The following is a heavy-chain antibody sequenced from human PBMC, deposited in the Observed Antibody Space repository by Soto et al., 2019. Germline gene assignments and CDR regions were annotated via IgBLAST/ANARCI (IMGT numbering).Heavy chain of an antibody. CDR2: ISRDGSKA. D-gene: IGHD1-26*01. Sequence: QVQLVESGGGVVQPGRSLTLSCAASGFTFSSYVIHWVRQTPDKGLEWVAFISRDGSKAYYADSVKGRFTIPRDNSKNTLYLEMNSLRAEVSAVYYCARDDEGGSDCDLGYWGQGTLVTVSS. V-gene: IGHV3-30-3*01. CDR3: ARDDEGGSDCDLGY. J-gene: IGHJ4*02. CDR1: GFTFSSYV.